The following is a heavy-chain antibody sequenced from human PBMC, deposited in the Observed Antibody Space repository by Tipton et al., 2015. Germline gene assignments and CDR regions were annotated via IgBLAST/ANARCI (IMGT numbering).Heavy chain of an antibody. CDR1: GSSVGSGNYY. CDR3: AKLVGAGQATAALFVY. D-gene: IGHD6-13*01. V-gene: IGHV4-61*01. J-gene: IGHJ4*02. CDR2: MYSSGTT. Sequence: TLSLTCAVSGSSVGSGNYYWSWIRQPPGKGLQWIGYMYSSGTTKNNPSLEGRVTISVDTSKNQFSLKLSSVTAADTAVYFCAKLVGAGQATAALFVYWGQGTLVTVSS.